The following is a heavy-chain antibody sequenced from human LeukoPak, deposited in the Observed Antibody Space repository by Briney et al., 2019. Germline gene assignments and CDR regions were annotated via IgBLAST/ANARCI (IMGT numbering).Heavy chain of an antibody. Sequence: GGSLRLSCAASGFTFSTYVMTWVRQAPGKGLEWVSGISGSGVITYYADSVKGRFTISRDNSKNTLYLQMNSLRAEDTAMYYCAKDHASGDNSVDAFDIWGQGTMVTVSS. CDR1: GFTFSTYV. CDR3: AKDHASGDNSVDAFDI. J-gene: IGHJ3*02. CDR2: ISGSGVIT. V-gene: IGHV3-23*01. D-gene: IGHD4-23*01.